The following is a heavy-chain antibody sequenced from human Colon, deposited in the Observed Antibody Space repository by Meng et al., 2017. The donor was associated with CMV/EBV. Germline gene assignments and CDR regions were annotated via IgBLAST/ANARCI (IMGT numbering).Heavy chain of an antibody. CDR1: GGSLIGTNW. Sequence: TRSLTCVVSGGSLIGTNWWNWVRQPPGGGLEWIGEIFHSGASNYNPSLKSRATISIDNSKNQFSLRLTSVTVADTAVYFCADPPAGLWGQGVLVTVSS. V-gene: IGHV4-4*01. J-gene: IGHJ4*02. CDR2: IFHSGAS. D-gene: IGHD3-16*01. CDR3: ADPPAGL.